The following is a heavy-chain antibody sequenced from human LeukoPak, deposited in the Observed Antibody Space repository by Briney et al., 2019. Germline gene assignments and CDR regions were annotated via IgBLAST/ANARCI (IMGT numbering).Heavy chain of an antibody. J-gene: IGHJ4*02. CDR3: ARPYYYDSSAAGY. D-gene: IGHD3-22*01. Sequence: GGSLRLSCAASGFTFSSYAMHWVRQAPGKGLEYVSAISSNGGSTYYANSVKGRFTISRDNSKNTLYLQMVSLRAEDMAVYYCARPYYYDSSAAGYWGQGTLVTVSS. V-gene: IGHV3-64*01. CDR1: GFTFSSYA. CDR2: ISSNGGST.